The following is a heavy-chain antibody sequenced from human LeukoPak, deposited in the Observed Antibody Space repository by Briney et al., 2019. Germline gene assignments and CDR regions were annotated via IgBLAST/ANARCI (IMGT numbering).Heavy chain of an antibody. V-gene: IGHV3-30*02. D-gene: IGHD6-13*01. CDR3: AKDSSSWYHQFDY. J-gene: IGHJ4*02. CDR1: GFTFSTYA. CDR2: IRYDGSNK. Sequence: GGSLRLSCAASGFTFSTYAMNWVRQAPGKGLEWVAFIRYDGSNKYYADSVKGRFTISRDNSKNTLYLQMNSLRAEDTAVYCCAKDSSSWYHQFDYWGQGTLVTVSS.